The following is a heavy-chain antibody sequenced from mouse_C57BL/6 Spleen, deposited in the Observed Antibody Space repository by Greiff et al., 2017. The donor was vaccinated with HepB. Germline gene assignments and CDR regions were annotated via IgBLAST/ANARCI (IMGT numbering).Heavy chain of an antibody. CDR2: IDPENGDT. D-gene: IGHD1-1*02. J-gene: IGHJ3*01. Sequence: EVQGVESGAELVRPGASVKLSCTASGFNIKDDYMHWVKQRPEQGLEWIGWIDPENGDTEYASKFQGKATITADTPSNTAYLQLSSLTSEDTAVYYCTPYGRFAYWGQGTLVTVSA. V-gene: IGHV14-4*01. CDR3: TPYGRFAY. CDR1: GFNIKDDY.